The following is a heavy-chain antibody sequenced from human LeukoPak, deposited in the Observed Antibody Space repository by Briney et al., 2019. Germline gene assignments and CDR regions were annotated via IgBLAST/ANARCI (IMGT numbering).Heavy chain of an antibody. Sequence: SETLSLTCAVYGGSFSGYYWSWIRQPPGKGLEWIEEINHSGSTNYNPSLKRRVTISVDTSKNQFSLKLSSVTAADTAVYYCARIRTYYDILTGAEYNWFDPWGQGTLVTVSS. CDR3: ARIRTYYDILTGAEYNWFDP. V-gene: IGHV4-34*01. J-gene: IGHJ5*02. D-gene: IGHD3-9*01. CDR1: GGSFSGYY. CDR2: INHSGST.